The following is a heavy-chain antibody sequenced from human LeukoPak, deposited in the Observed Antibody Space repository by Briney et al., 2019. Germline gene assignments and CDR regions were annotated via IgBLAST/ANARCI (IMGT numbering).Heavy chain of an antibody. CDR2: ITNDGSST. J-gene: IGHJ3*02. CDR3: AKGRVPGTVTTTYDAFDI. D-gene: IGHD4-17*01. Sequence: GGSLRLSCAASGLTFSSHWMHWVRQAPGKGLVWVSRITNDGSSTTYADSVKGRFTISRDNAKNMLYLQVNSLRAEDTAVYYCAKGRVPGTVTTTYDAFDIWGQGTMVTVSS. V-gene: IGHV3-74*01. CDR1: GLTFSSHW.